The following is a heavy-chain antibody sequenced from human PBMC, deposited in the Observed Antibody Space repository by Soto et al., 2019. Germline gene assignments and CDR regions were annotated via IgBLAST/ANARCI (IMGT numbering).Heavy chain of an antibody. CDR2: IYYRGNA. CDR3: ARLEGLATISYYFDF. V-gene: IGHV4-39*01. D-gene: IGHD3-9*01. J-gene: IGHJ4*02. CDR1: DDSINSDKYY. Sequence: QLQLQESGPGLVKPSETLSLTCSVSDDSINSDKYYWGWIRQPPGKGREWIRSIYYRGNAYYNPSLQTRVTISLDKSKSQFSLKLNSVTAADSAVYFCARLEGLATISYYFDFWGPGALVTVSS.